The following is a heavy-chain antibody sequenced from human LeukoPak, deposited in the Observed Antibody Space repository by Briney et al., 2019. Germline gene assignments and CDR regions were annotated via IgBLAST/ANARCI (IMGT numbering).Heavy chain of an antibody. V-gene: IGHV4-61*08. D-gene: IGHD1-26*01. CDR2: IYYSGST. J-gene: IGHJ4*02. Sequence: SETLSLTCTVSGGSISSGGYYWSWIRQPPGKGLEWIGYIYYSGSTNYNPSLKSRVTISVDTSKNQFSLKLSSVTAADTAVYYCARGTIVGATSFDYWGQGTLVTVSS. CDR1: GGSISSGGYY. CDR3: ARGTIVGATSFDY.